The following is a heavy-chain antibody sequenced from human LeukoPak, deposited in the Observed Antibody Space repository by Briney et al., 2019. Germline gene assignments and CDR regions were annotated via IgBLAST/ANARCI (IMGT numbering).Heavy chain of an antibody. CDR1: GFTFSSYA. D-gene: IGHD3-3*01. CDR3: AKDGSPIFGVVIRYYYYGMDV. V-gene: IGHV3-23*01. J-gene: IGHJ6*02. Sequence: GGSLRLSCAASGFTFSSYAMSWVRQAPGKGLEWASAISGSGGSTYYADSVKGRFTISRDNSKNTLYLQMNSLRAEDTAVYYCAKDGSPIFGVVIRYYYYGMDVWGQGTTVTVSS. CDR2: ISGSGGST.